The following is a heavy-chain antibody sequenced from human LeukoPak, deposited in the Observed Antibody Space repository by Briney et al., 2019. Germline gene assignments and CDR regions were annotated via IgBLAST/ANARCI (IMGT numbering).Heavy chain of an antibody. CDR1: RFTFSDYG. Sequence: GGSLRLSCAASRFTFSDYGMHWVRQSPGKGLEWVATISYYGRHTFYGAYVKGRFTISRDNSMNTLYLQINSLITEDTGIYYCAKDRGAAVGYFQYWGQGTLVTVSS. V-gene: IGHV3-30*18. CDR3: AKDRGAAVGYFQY. CDR2: ISYYGRHT. D-gene: IGHD6-13*01. J-gene: IGHJ1*01.